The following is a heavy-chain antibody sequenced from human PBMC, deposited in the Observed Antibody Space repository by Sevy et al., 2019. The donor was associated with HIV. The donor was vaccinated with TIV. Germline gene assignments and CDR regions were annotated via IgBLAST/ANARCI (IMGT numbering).Heavy chain of an antibody. CDR2: MNPNSGNT. J-gene: IGHJ6*02. D-gene: IGHD6-13*01. CDR3: ARTEPGIAAFGMDV. V-gene: IGHV1-8*01. Sequence: ASVKVSCKASGYTFTSFHINWVRQATGQGLEWMGWMNPNSGNTGYAQTFQGRVTITRNTSISTAYMELSSLRSEDRAVYYCARTEPGIAAFGMDVWGQGTTVTVSS. CDR1: GYTFTSFH.